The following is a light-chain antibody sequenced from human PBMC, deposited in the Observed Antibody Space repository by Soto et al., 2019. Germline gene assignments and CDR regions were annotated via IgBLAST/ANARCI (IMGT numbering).Light chain of an antibody. Sequence: QSVLTQPPSISAAPGQRVTISCSGSSSNIGNNYVSWYQQLPGTAPKLLISDNDNRPSGIPDRFSGSTSGTSATLDITGLQTGDEADYYCGTWDSGLSVVLFGGGTQLTVL. V-gene: IGLV1-51*01. J-gene: IGLJ2*01. CDR1: SSNIGNNY. CDR2: DND. CDR3: GTWDSGLSVVL.